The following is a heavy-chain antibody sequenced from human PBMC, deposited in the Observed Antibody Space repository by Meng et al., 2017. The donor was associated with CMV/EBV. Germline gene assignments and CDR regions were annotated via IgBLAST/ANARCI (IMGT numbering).Heavy chain of an antibody. V-gene: IGHV1-69*12. CDR3: ARAGDYGGRGYFDY. Sequence: QVQLVQSGPEGKKPGSSVKVSCKASGGTLSSYALSWVRQAPGQGLEWMGGIIPIFGTANYAQKFQGRVTITADESTSTAYMELSSLRSEDTAVYYCARAGDYGGRGYFDYWGQGTLVTVSS. D-gene: IGHD4-23*01. CDR2: IIPIFGTA. J-gene: IGHJ4*02. CDR1: GGTLSSYA.